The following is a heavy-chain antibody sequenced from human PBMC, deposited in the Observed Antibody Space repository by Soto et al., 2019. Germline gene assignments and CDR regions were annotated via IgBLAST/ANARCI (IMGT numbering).Heavy chain of an antibody. D-gene: IGHD5-18*01. CDR2: IFHSGST. Sequence: LSLTCNVSGGSIIGYYWSWIRQAPGKGLQWIGYIFHSGSTSYNPSLRSRVTISVDTSKNQFSLKVNSVTAADTAVYYCAKVRGYASGWRYFDYWGQGTLVTVSS. CDR1: GGSIIGYY. V-gene: IGHV4-59*01. CDR3: AKVRGYASGWRYFDY. J-gene: IGHJ4*02.